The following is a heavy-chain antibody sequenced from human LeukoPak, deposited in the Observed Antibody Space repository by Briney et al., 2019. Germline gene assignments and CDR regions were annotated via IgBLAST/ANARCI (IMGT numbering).Heavy chain of an antibody. D-gene: IGHD1-26*01. CDR1: GYTSGYTFSSNT. Sequence: GASVKVSCKASGYTSGYTFSSNTFSWVRQAPGQGLEWMGIINPSGGSTSYAQKFQGRVTMTRDMSTSTVYMELSSLRSEDTAVYYCAREDFSGIVGANFDYWGQGTLVTVSS. J-gene: IGHJ4*02. CDR2: INPSGGST. CDR3: AREDFSGIVGANFDY. V-gene: IGHV1-46*01.